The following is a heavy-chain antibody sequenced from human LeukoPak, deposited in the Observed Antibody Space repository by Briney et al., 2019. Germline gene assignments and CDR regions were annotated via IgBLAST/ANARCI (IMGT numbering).Heavy chain of an antibody. D-gene: IGHD3-16*01. CDR1: GFIFNNYA. Sequence: WGSLRLSCAASGFIFNNYAMSWVRQAPGKGLEWVSAITGRGDRSYYGDFVKGRFTISRDNSNNTLLLQMNSLRAEDTALYYCARDRTDDYDYGALNIWGQGTMVTVSS. V-gene: IGHV3-23*01. CDR3: ARDRTDDYDYGALNI. J-gene: IGHJ3*02. CDR2: ITGRGDRS.